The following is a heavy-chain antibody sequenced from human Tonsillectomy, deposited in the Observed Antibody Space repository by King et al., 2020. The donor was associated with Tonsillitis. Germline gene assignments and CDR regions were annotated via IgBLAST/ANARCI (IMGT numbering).Heavy chain of an antibody. D-gene: IGHD5-24*01. CDR2: IYHSGST. Sequence: VQLQESGPGLVKPSGTLSLTCAVSGGSISSSNWWSWVRQPPGKGLEWIGEIYHSGSTNYNPSLKSRVTISVDKSKNQFSLKANSVTAADTAVYYCARVGRADGYSEYMDVWGKGTTVTVSS. V-gene: IGHV4-4*02. CDR3: ARVGRADGYSEYMDV. J-gene: IGHJ6*03. CDR1: GGSISSSNW.